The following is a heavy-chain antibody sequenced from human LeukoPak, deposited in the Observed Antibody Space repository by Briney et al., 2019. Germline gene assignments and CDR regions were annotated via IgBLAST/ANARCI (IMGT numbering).Heavy chain of an antibody. CDR2: IHYSGGT. D-gene: IGHD6-6*01. CDR3: ARVDPDSSSTLEVFDY. J-gene: IGHJ4*02. CDR1: GGSISGYY. V-gene: IGHV4-59*01. Sequence: SETLSLTCTVSGGSISGYYWSWIRQPPGQGLEYIGYIHYSGGTNYNPSLKSRVTILVDTSKNQFSLKVRSVTAADSAVYYCARVDPDSSSTLEVFDYWGQGTLVTVSS.